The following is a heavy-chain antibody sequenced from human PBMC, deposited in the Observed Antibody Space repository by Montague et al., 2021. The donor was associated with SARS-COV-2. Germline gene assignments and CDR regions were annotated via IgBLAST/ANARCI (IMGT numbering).Heavy chain of an antibody. CDR1: GFSLSTSGMC. V-gene: IGHV2-70*01. Sequence: PALVKPTQTLTLTCTFSGFSLSTSGMCVSWIRQPPGKALEWLAHIDWDDDKYYSTSLKTRLTISKDTSKNQVVLTMTNMDPVDTATYYCARIRYDILTGYQTLFDYWGQGTLVTVSS. CDR3: ARIRYDILTGYQTLFDY. J-gene: IGHJ4*02. D-gene: IGHD3-9*01. CDR2: IDWDDDK.